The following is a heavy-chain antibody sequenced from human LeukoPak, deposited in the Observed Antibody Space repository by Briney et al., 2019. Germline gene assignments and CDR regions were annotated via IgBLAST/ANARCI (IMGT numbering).Heavy chain of an antibody. CDR2: IRFDGNNK. Sequence: PGGSLRLSCAASGFTFSSYGMHWVRQAPGKGLEWVAFIRFDGNNKYYADSVKGRFTISRDNSKNTLYLQMNSLRAEDTAVYYCARGNNGVGYSYGFGNYFDYWGQGTLVTVSS. CDR1: GFTFSSYG. V-gene: IGHV3-30*02. J-gene: IGHJ4*02. D-gene: IGHD5-18*01. CDR3: ARGNNGVGYSYGFGNYFDY.